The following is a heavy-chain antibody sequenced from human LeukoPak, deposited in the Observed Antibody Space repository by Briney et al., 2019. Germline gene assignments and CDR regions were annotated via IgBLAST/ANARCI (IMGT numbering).Heavy chain of an antibody. CDR2: ISGSGGST. V-gene: IGHV3-23*01. CDR3: AKDALYSGYEGPSLYNWFDP. CDR1: GFTFSSYA. J-gene: IGHJ5*02. Sequence: QPGGSLRLSCAASGFTFSSYAMSWVRQAPGKGLEWVSAISGSGGSTYYADSVKGRFTISRDNSKNTLYLQMNSLRAEDTAVYYCAKDALYSGYEGPSLYNWFDPWGQGTLVTVSS. D-gene: IGHD5-12*01.